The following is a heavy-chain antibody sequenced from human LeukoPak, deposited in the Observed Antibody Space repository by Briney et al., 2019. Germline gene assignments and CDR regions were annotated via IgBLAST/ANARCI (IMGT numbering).Heavy chain of an antibody. D-gene: IGHD3-3*01. V-gene: IGHV3-15*01. CDR1: GFTFSNAW. Sequence: GGSLRLSCAASGFTFSNAWMSWVRQAPGKGLEWVGRIKSKTDGGTTDYAAPVKGRFAISRDDSKNTLYLQMNSLKTEDTAVYYCTTGYDFWSGEFLDYWGQGTLVTLSS. CDR3: TTGYDFWSGEFLDY. CDR2: IKSKTDGGTT. J-gene: IGHJ4*02.